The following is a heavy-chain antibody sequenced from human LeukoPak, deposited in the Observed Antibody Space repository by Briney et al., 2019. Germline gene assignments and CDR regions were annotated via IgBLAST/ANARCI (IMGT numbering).Heavy chain of an antibody. V-gene: IGHV1-69*04. CDR3: APTLRYFDWLLDY. D-gene: IGHD3-9*01. J-gene: IGHJ4*02. Sequence: GASVKVSCKASGGTFSSYAISWVRQAPGQGLEWMGRIIPILGIANYAQKFQGRVTITADKSTSTAYMELSSLRSEDTAVYYCAPTLRYFDWLLDYWGQGTLVTVSS. CDR1: GGTFSSYA. CDR2: IIPILGIA.